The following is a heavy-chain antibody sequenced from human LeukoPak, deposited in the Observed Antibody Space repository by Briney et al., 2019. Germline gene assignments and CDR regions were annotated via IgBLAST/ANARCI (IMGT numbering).Heavy chain of an antibody. J-gene: IGHJ5*02. V-gene: IGHV4-4*07. D-gene: IGHD5-18*01. CDR3: ARHPTALVSYGFDP. CDR1: GGSMDSYF. Sequence: ASETLSLTCTVSGGSMDSYFWSWIRQPAGKGLQWIGHIYTTGTTRFKSALESRVSMSVDTSKGQVSLRLSSVTAADTAVYYCARHPTALVSYGFDPWGQGTLVTVSS. CDR2: IYTTGTT.